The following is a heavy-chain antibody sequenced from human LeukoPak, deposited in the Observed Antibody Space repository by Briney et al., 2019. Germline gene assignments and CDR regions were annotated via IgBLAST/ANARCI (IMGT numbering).Heavy chain of an antibody. D-gene: IGHD3-10*01. J-gene: IGHJ4*02. V-gene: IGHV1-18*01. CDR3: ARASSATPSQLDFDY. CDR2: ISAYNGNT. Sequence: ASVKVSCKASGYTFTRYGVSWVRQAPGQGLEWMGWISAYNGNTNFAQTLQGRVTMTTDTSTSTAYMELRSLRSDDTAVYYCARASSATPSQLDFDYWGQGTLVTVSS. CDR1: GYTFTRYG.